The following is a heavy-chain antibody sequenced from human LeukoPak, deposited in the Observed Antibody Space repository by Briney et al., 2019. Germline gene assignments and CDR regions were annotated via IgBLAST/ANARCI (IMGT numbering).Heavy chain of an antibody. D-gene: IGHD3-16*01. CDR3: ARGHYDYVWGGYAFDI. CDR2: ISGTGGTT. V-gene: IGHV3-64*01. CDR1: GFTFSSCA. Sequence: GGSLRLSCAASGFTFSSCAMHWVRQAPGKGLEYVAAISGTGGTTYYANPVKGRFTISRDNSRNTLYLQVGSLRAEDMAVYYCARGHYDYVWGGYAFDIWGQGTMVTVSS. J-gene: IGHJ3*02.